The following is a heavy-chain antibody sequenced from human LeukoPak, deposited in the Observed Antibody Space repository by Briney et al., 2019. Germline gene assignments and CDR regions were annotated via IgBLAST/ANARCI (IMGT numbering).Heavy chain of an antibody. CDR3: AKTQLATFDY. V-gene: IGHV3-23*01. CDR1: GFTFSSYA. Sequence: GGSLRLSCAASGFTFSSYAMSWVRQAPGKGLEWVSAISGNGGSTSYADSVKGRFSISRDNSKNTLYLQMNSLRAEDTAVYYCAKTQLATFDYWGQGTLVTVSS. D-gene: IGHD6-13*01. CDR2: ISGNGGST. J-gene: IGHJ4*02.